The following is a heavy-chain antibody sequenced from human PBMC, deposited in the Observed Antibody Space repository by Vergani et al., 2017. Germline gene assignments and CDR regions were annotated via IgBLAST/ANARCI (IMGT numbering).Heavy chain of an antibody. CDR3: ARVYGDYVGAFDI. CDR1: GGSISSSSYY. CDR2: IYYSGST. V-gene: IGHV4-39*01. D-gene: IGHD4-17*01. Sequence: QVQLQESGPGLVKPSETLSLTCTVSGGSISSSSYYWGWIRQPPGKGLEWIGSIYYSGSTYYNPSLKSRVTISVDTSKNQFSLKLSSVTAADTAVYYCARVYGDYVGAFDIWGQGTMVTVSS. J-gene: IGHJ3*02.